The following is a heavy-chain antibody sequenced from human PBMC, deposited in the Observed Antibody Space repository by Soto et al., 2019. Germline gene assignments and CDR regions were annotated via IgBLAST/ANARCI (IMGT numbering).Heavy chain of an antibody. CDR2: IYYSGST. Sequence: SETLSLTCTVSGGSISSYYWSWIRQPPGKGLEWIGYIYYSGSTNYNPSLKSRVTISVDTSKSQFSLKLSSVTAADTAVYYCARRYSSSFDYWGQGTLVTVSS. CDR3: ARRYSSSFDY. CDR1: GGSISSYY. J-gene: IGHJ4*02. D-gene: IGHD6-13*01. V-gene: IGHV4-59*08.